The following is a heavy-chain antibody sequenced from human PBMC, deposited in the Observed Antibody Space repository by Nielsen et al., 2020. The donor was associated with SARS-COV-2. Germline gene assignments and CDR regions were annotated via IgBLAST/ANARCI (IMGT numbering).Heavy chain of an antibody. J-gene: IGHJ4*02. V-gene: IGHV1-18*04. CDR2: ISPDNGNT. CDR3: ARWDSYGSL. D-gene: IGHD5-18*01. CDR1: GYAFTSHS. Sequence: ASVKVSCKPSGYAFTSHSIIWVRQAPGQGLEWMGWISPDNGNTAYAQKFQDRVTMTTDTSTSTAYMELRSLRSDDTAVYYCARWDSYGSLWGQGTLVTVSS.